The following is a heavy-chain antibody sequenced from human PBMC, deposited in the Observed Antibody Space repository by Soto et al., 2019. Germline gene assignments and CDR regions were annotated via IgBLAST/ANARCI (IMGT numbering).Heavy chain of an antibody. CDR2: INHIEST. CDR3: ARTPRAVAGTAGMDV. V-gene: IGHV4-34*01. J-gene: IGHJ6*01. D-gene: IGHD6-19*01. CDR1: GGSLRTFY. Sequence: QVQLQQWGAGLLKPSETLSLTCAVYGGSLRTFYWSWIRQPPGKGLEWIGEINHIESTNYNPSLKSRVTISVDTSKNRFSLKVNSVTAADTAVYYCARTPRAVAGTAGMDVW.